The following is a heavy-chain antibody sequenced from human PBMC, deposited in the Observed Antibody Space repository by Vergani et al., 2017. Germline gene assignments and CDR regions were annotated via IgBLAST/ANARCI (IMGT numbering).Heavy chain of an antibody. D-gene: IGHD4-11*01. Sequence: QVQPQQWGGGLLKPSETLSLTCVVNGGSFTSYHWTWIRQSPGEGLEWVGDIDHTGRPDYNPSLKRRLTMSVDKSRNQFSLTLNSVTATDTAIYFCARVNTETNGHLYYYYYMDVWGQGTAVTVS. V-gene: IGHV4-34*01. CDR1: GGSFTSYH. CDR2: IDHTGRP. CDR3: ARVNTETNGHLYYYYYMDV. J-gene: IGHJ6*03.